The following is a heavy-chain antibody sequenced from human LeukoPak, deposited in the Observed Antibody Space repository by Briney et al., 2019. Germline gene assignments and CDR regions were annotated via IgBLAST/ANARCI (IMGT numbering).Heavy chain of an antibody. CDR2: ISGSGGST. D-gene: IGHD3-10*01. V-gene: IGHV3-23*01. Sequence: GGSLRLSCAASGFTFSSYAMSWVRQAPGKGLEWVSAISGSGGSTYYADSGTGRFTISRDNSKNTLYLQMNSLRAEDTVVYYCEKDYYYGSGTYWGQGTLVTVSS. CDR1: GFTFSSYA. CDR3: EKDYYYGSGTY. J-gene: IGHJ4*02.